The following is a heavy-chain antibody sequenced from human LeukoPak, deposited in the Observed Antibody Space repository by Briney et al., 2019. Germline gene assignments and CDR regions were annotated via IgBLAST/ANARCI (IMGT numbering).Heavy chain of an antibody. V-gene: IGHV3-66*01. CDR1: GFTFSSYE. D-gene: IGHD1-14*01. CDR3: TRTFGMDV. CDR2: IYSGGSI. J-gene: IGHJ6*02. Sequence: GGSLRLSCAASGFTFSSYEMNWVRQAPGKGLEWVSVIYSGGSIYYADSVKGRFTISRDNSKNTLYLQMNSLRAEDTAVYYCTRTFGMDVWGQGTTVTVSS.